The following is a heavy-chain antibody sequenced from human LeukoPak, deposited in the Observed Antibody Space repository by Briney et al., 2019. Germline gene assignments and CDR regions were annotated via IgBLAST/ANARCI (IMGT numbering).Heavy chain of an antibody. CDR2: IRYDGSNK. J-gene: IGHJ3*02. V-gene: IGHV3-30*02. CDR1: GFTFSSYG. CDR3: ARDYYGSGSAFDI. Sequence: GGSLRLSCAASGFTFSSYGMHWVRQAPGKGLEWVAFIRYDGSNKYYADSVKGRFTISRDNAKNSLYLQMNSLRAEDTAVYYCARDYYGSGSAFDIWGQGTMVTVSS. D-gene: IGHD3-10*01.